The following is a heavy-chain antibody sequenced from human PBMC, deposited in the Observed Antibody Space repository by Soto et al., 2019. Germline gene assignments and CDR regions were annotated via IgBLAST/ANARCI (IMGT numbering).Heavy chain of an antibody. J-gene: IGHJ4*02. CDR3: ARGRSSWHVSFDD. D-gene: IGHD6-13*01. CDR2: INSDGSIT. V-gene: IGHV3-74*01. CDR1: GFTFSSNW. Sequence: GSLRLSCAASGFTFSSNWMHWFRQAPGKGLVWVSRINSDGSITSYADSVKGQFTISRDNAKNTLHLQMNSLRADDTAVYYCARGRSSWHVSFDDWGQGILVTVSS.